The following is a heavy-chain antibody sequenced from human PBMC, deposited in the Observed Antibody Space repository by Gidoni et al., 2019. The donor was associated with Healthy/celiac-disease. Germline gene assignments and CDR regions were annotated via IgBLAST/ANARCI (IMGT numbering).Heavy chain of an antibody. CDR3: ASAIAAAPTIFDY. J-gene: IGHJ4*02. V-gene: IGHV4-59*01. CDR2: IYYSGST. Sequence: QVQLQESGPGLVKPSETLSLTGTVSGGSISSYYWSWIRQPPGKGLEWIGYIYYSGSTNYNPSLKSRVTISVDTSKNQFSLKLSSVTAADTAVYYCASAIAAAPTIFDYWGQGTLVTVSS. CDR1: GGSISSYY. D-gene: IGHD6-13*01.